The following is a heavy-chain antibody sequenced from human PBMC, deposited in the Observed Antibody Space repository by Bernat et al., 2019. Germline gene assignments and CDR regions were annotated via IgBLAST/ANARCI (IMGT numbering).Heavy chain of an antibody. V-gene: IGHV4-39*01. Sequence: QLQLQESGPGLVKPSETLSLTCIVSGGSISSSSYYWGWIRQPPGKGLEWIGSIYYSGSTYYNPSLKSRVTISVDTSKNQFSLKLSSVTAADTAVYYCARHGPGIVVVPAAMYYWGQGTLVTVSS. J-gene: IGHJ4*02. D-gene: IGHD2-2*01. CDR3: ARHGPGIVVVPAAMYY. CDR1: GGSISSSSYY. CDR2: IYYSGST.